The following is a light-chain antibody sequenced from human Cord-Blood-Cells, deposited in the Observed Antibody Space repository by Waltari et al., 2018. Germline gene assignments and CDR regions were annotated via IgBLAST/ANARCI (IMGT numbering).Light chain of an antibody. CDR2: GAS. J-gene: IGKJ1*01. V-gene: IGKV3-15*01. Sequence: EIVMTQSPATLSVSPGERATLSCRASQSVSSNIAWYQQKPGQAPRRLIYGASTRATGIPARFSGSGSGTEFTLTISSLQSEDFAVYYCQQYNNWWTFGQGTKVEIK. CDR1: QSVSSN. CDR3: QQYNNWWT.